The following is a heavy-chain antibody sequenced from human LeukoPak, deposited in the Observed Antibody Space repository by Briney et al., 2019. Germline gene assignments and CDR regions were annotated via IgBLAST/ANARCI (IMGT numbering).Heavy chain of an antibody. J-gene: IGHJ6*03. CDR1: GFTFSSYG. V-gene: IGHV3-30*02. CDR3: AKCAEKFAPPMDV. CDR2: IRYDGSNK. Sequence: GGSLRLSCAASGFTFSSYGMHWVRQAPGKGLEWVAFIRYDGSNKYYADSVKGRFTISRDNSKNTLYLQMNSLRAEDTAVYYCAKCAEKFAPPMDVWGKGTTVTVSS.